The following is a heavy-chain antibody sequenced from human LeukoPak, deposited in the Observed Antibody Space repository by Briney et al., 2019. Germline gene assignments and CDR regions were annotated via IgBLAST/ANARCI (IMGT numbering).Heavy chain of an antibody. D-gene: IGHD3-3*01. V-gene: IGHV4-31*03. CDR3: ARGSVITIFGVVPWYFDY. CDR2: IYYSGST. CDR1: GGSISSGGHY. Sequence: SETLSLTCTVSGGSISSGGHYWSWLRQHPGKGLEWIGYIYYSGSTYYNPSLKSRVTISVDTSKNQFSLKLSSVTAADKAVYYCARGSVITIFGVVPWYFDYWGQGTLVTVSS. J-gene: IGHJ4*02.